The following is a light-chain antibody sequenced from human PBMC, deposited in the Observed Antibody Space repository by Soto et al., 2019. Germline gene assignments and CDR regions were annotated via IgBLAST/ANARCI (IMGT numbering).Light chain of an antibody. CDR3: QQSYITPQN. V-gene: IGKV1-39*01. CDR2: AAS. CDR1: QSISSY. J-gene: IGKJ2*01. Sequence: DIQMTQSPSSLSASVGDRVTITCRASQSISSYLNWYQQKPGKAPKFLIYAASSLQSRVPSTFSGSGSGTDFTLTIRSLQPEDFATYYCQQSYITPQNFGQGTKLEIK.